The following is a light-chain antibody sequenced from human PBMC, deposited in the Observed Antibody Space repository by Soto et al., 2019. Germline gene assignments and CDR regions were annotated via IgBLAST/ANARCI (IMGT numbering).Light chain of an antibody. CDR2: GAS. CDR1: QSVSSD. V-gene: IGKV3-15*01. CDR3: QQYNNWPRT. J-gene: IGKJ1*01. Sequence: EIVMTQSPATLSVSPGERATISCRASQSVSSDLAWYQQKPGQAPRLLIYGASTRATSIPARFSGSGSGTEFTLTISSLQSEDFAVYYCQQYNNWPRTFGQGTKV.